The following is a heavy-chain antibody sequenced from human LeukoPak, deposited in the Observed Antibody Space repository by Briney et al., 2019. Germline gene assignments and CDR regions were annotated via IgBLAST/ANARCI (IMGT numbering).Heavy chain of an antibody. Sequence: GGSLRLSCAASGFTFSRYAMSWVRQAPGKGLEWVSAISGCGGSTYYADSVKGRFTISRGNSKNTLYLQMNSLRAEDTAVYYCAKASTDRGLGYFDYWGQGTLVTVSS. CDR1: GFTFSRYA. J-gene: IGHJ4*02. V-gene: IGHV3-23*01. CDR2: ISGCGGST. D-gene: IGHD6-19*01. CDR3: AKASTDRGLGYFDY.